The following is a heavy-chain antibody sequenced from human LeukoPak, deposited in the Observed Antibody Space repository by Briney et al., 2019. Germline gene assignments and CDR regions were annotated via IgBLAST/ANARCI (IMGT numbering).Heavy chain of an antibody. J-gene: IGHJ6*02. V-gene: IGHV5-51*01. CDR3: ARSSYCSSTSCLKRTHYYGMDV. CDR1: GYSFTSYW. D-gene: IGHD2-2*01. Sequence: GESLKISCKGSGYSFTSYWIGWVRQMPGKGLEWMGIIYPGDSDTRYGPSFQGQVTISADKSISTAYLQWSSLKASDTAMYYCARSSYCSSTSCLKRTHYYGMDVWGQGTTVTVSS. CDR2: IYPGDSDT.